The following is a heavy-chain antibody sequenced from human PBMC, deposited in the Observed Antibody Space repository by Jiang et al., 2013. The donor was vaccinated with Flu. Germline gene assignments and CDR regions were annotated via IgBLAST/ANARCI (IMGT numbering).Heavy chain of an antibody. V-gene: IGHV4-59*08. CDR3: ASPLGSGGAFDI. Sequence: GPGLVKPSETLSLTCTVSGGSISSYYWSWIRQPPGKGLEWIGYIYYSGSTNYNPSLKSRVTISVDTSKNQFSLKLSSVTAADTAVYYCASPLGSGGAFDIWGQGTMVTVSS. D-gene: IGHD2-15*01. CDR1: GGSISSYY. CDR2: IYYSGST. J-gene: IGHJ3*02.